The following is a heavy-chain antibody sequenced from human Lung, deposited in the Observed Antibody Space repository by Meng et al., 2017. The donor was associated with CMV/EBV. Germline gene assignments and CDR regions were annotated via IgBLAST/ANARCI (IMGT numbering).Heavy chain of an antibody. J-gene: IGHJ5*02. Sequence: SVXVSXXASGGPFSNYAVSWVRQAPGQGLEWMGGIIPMLEITNYAQKFQGRVTITAVKSTGTAFMELSSLRSDDTAVYYCARGGFWLGHYSWFDPWGQGTLVTVSS. CDR1: GGPFSNYA. CDR2: IIPMLEIT. CDR3: ARGGFWLGHYSWFDP. V-gene: IGHV1-69*10. D-gene: IGHD3-3*01.